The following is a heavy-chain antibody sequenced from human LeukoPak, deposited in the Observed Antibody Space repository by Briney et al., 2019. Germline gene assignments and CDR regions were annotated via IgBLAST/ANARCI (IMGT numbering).Heavy chain of an antibody. CDR3: ARGIAAGNWFDP. CDR2: INHSGQT. J-gene: IGHJ5*02. V-gene: IGHV4-34*01. D-gene: IGHD6-25*01. Sequence: NPSETLSLTCAVYGGSFSGYYWSWIRQPPGKGLEWIGEINHSGQTNYNPSLKSRVTISIDTSKNQFSLKLSSVTAADTAVYYCARGIAAGNWFDPWGQGTLVTVSS. CDR1: GGSFSGYY.